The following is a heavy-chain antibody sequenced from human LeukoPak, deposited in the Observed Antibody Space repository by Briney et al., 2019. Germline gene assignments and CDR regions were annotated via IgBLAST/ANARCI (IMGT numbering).Heavy chain of an antibody. D-gene: IGHD6-19*01. V-gene: IGHV3-48*01. CDR1: GFIFSSYS. J-gene: IGHJ4*02. CDR3: ARDLRLIAAGDSSGW. Sequence: PGGSLRLSCAASGFIFSSYSMNWVRQAPGKGLEWVSYISSSSSTIYYADSVKGRFTISRDNAKNSLYLQMNSLRAEDTAVYYCARDLRLIAAGDSSGWWGQGTLVTVSS. CDR2: ISSSSSTI.